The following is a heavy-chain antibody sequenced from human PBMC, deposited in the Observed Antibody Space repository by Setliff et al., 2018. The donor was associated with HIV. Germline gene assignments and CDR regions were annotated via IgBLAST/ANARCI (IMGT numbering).Heavy chain of an antibody. CDR2: INHSGST. CDR1: GGSFSGYY. J-gene: IGHJ4*02. V-gene: IGHV4-34*01. CDR3: ARGCFDWLLSSYYFDY. Sequence: PSETLSLTCAVYGGSFSGYYWSWIRQPPGKGLEWIGEINHSGSTNYNPSLKSRVTISVDTSKDQSSLKLSSVTAADTAVYYCARGCFDWLLSSYYFDYWGQGTLVTVSS. D-gene: IGHD3-9*01.